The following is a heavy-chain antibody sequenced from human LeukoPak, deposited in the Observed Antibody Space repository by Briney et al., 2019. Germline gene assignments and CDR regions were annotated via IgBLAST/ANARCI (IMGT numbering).Heavy chain of an antibody. CDR1: GGSISSYY. D-gene: IGHD3-10*01. CDR3: ARLWPSRSAGGFDY. V-gene: IGHV4-59*08. CDR2: IYYSGST. J-gene: IGHJ4*02. Sequence: SETLSLTCTVSGGSISSYYWSWIRQPPGKGLEWIGCIYYSGSTNYNPSLKSRVTISVDTSKNQFSLKLSSVTAADTAVYYRARLWPSRSAGGFDYWGQGTLVTVSS.